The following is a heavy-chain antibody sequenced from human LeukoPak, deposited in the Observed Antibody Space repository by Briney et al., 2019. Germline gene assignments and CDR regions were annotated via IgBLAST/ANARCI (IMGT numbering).Heavy chain of an antibody. CDR1: GGSISSYY. V-gene: IGHV4-59*01. CDR2: IYYSGST. CDR3: ARGRSIGARRGAFV. D-gene: IGHD6-6*01. J-gene: IGHJ3*01. Sequence: PSETLSLTCTVSGGSISSYYWSWIRQPPGKGLEWIGYIYYSGSTNYNPPLKSRVTMSVDTSQTQFSLKLSSVTAADTAVYFCARGRSIGARRGAFVWGQGTMVSVSS.